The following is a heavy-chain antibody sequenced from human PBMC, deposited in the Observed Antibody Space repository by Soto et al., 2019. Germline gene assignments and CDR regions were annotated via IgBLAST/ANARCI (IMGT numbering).Heavy chain of an antibody. CDR1: GGSISSGGYY. CDR2: IYYSGST. V-gene: IGHV4-31*03. CDR3: ARNTVVAALNWFDP. Sequence: KPSETLSLTCTVSGGSISSGGYYWSWIRQHPGKGLEWIGYIYYSGSTYYNPSLKSRVTISVDTSKNQFSLKLSSVTAADTAVYYCARNTVVAALNWFDPWGQGTLVTVSS. J-gene: IGHJ5*02. D-gene: IGHD2-15*01.